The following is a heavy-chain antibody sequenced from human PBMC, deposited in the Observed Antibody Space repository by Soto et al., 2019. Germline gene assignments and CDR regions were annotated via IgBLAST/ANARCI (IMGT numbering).Heavy chain of an antibody. D-gene: IGHD6-13*01. J-gene: IGHJ5*02. CDR2: IFSNDEK. CDR1: GFSLSNARMG. CDR3: ARMRSYSSRWKNWFDP. Sequence: SGPTLVNPTDTLTLTCTVSGFSLSNARMGVSWIRQPPGKALEWLAHIFSNDEKSYSTSLKSRLTISKDTSKSQVVLTMTNMDPVDRSTYYCARMRSYSSRWKNWFDPWGQGTLVTVSS. V-gene: IGHV2-26*01.